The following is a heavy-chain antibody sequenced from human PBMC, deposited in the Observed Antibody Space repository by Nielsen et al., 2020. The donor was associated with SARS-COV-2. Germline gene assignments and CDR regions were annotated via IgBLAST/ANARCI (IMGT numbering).Heavy chain of an antibody. Sequence: GESLKISCAASGFTFSSYWMSWVRQAPGKGLEWVANIKQDGSEKYYVDSVKGRFTISRDNAKNSLYLQMNNLRAEDTAVYYCARDRHGGWWLPLYYFDYWGQGTLVTVSS. CDR1: GFTFSSYW. CDR2: IKQDGSEK. CDR3: ARDRHGGWWLPLYYFDY. V-gene: IGHV3-7*03. D-gene: IGHD5-12*01. J-gene: IGHJ4*02.